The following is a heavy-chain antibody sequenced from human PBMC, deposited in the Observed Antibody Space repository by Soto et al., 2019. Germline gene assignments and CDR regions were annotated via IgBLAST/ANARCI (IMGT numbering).Heavy chain of an antibody. D-gene: IGHD1-26*01. J-gene: IGHJ6*02. CDR2: IYHSGST. CDR3: ARVSGSYYYGMDV. Sequence: SETLSLTCAVSRGSISSSNWWSWVRQPPGKGLEWIGEIYHSGSTNYNPSLKSRVTISVDKSKNQFSLKLSSVTAADTAVYYCARVSGSYYYGMDVWGQGTTVTVSS. V-gene: IGHV4-4*02. CDR1: RGSISSSNW.